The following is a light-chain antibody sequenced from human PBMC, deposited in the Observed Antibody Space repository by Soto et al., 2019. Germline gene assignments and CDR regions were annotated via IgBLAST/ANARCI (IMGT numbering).Light chain of an antibody. CDR3: QKYDSAPWT. CDR1: QGISNY. CDR2: AAS. Sequence: DIEMTQSPSSLSAYVGDRVTITCRASQGISNYLAWYQQRPGKVPKLLIYAASTLQSGVPSRFSGSGSGTHFTLTISSLQPEDVGTYYCQKYDSAPWTFGQGTEVEIK. V-gene: IGKV1-27*01. J-gene: IGKJ1*01.